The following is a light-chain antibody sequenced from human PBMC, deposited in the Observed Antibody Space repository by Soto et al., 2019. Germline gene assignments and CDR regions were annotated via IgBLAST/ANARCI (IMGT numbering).Light chain of an antibody. Sequence: AIQMTQSPSSLSSSVGDRVTLTCRASQGIRNDLGWYHQKPGKAPKLLIYAASSLQAGVPSRLSGSGSGTHFTLTISSLQPEDFATYYCQQSFTTPSFGQGTRLEIK. V-gene: IGKV1-6*02. CDR3: QQSFTTPS. J-gene: IGKJ5*01. CDR1: QGIRND. CDR2: AAS.